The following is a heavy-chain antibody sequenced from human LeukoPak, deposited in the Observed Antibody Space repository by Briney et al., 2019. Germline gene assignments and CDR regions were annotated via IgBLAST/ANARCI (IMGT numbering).Heavy chain of an antibody. D-gene: IGHD5-24*01. CDR1: GFTFSSYS. CDR2: ISSSSSYI. CDR3: ARGRDGYNAN. J-gene: IGHJ4*02. V-gene: IGHV3-21*01. Sequence: GGSLRLSCAASGFTFSSYSMNWVRQAPGKGLEWDSSISSSSSYIYYADSVKGRFTISRDNAKNSLYLQMNSLRAEDTAVYYCARGRDGYNANWGQGTLVTVSS.